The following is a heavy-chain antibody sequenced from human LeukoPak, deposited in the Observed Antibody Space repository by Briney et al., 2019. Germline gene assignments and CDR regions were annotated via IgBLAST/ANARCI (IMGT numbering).Heavy chain of an antibody. CDR1: GYTFTSYD. Sequence: ASVKVSCKASGYTFTSYDINWVRQAPGQGLEWMGIINPSGGSTSYAQKFQGRVTMTRDTSTSTVYMELSSLRSEDTAVYYCARDGSYGNFWSGYYLDYWGQGTLVTVSS. J-gene: IGHJ4*02. V-gene: IGHV1-46*01. CDR2: INPSGGST. D-gene: IGHD3-3*01. CDR3: ARDGSYGNFWSGYYLDY.